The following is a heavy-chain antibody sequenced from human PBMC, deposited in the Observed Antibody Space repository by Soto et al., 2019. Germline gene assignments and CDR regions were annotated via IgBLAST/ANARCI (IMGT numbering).Heavy chain of an antibody. Sequence: QTLSLTCAISGDSVSSNSAAWNWIRQSPSRGLEWLGRTYYRSKWYNDYAVSVKSRITINPDTSKNQFSLQLNSVTPEDTAVYYCAREVTMIVVVIRASYGMDVWGQGTTVTVSS. CDR3: AREVTMIVVVIRASYGMDV. CDR2: TYYRSKWYN. V-gene: IGHV6-1*01. J-gene: IGHJ6*02. D-gene: IGHD3-22*01. CDR1: GDSVSSNSAA.